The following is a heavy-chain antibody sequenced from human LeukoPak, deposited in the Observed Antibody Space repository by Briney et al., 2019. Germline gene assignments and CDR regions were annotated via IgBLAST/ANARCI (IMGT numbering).Heavy chain of an antibody. CDR2: ITGDGSST. J-gene: IGHJ2*01. Sequence: GGSLRLSCAASGFTFSGYWMHWVRQPPGKGLVWVSRITGDGSSTTYADSVKGRFTISRDNAKNTLYLQMISLRAEDTAVYYCARDTGWYFDLWARGTLVTVSS. CDR3: ARDTGWYFDL. D-gene: IGHD4-17*01. CDR1: GFTFSGYW. V-gene: IGHV3-74*01.